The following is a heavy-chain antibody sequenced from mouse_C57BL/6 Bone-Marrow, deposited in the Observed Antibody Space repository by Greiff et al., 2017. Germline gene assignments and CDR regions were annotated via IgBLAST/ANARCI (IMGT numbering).Heavy chain of an antibody. CDR3: ARESGSPYAMDY. D-gene: IGHD1-1*01. CDR2: IYPRSGNT. CDR1: GYTFTSYG. Sequence: VQLQQSGAELARPGASVKLSCKASGYTFTSYGISWVKQRTGQGLEWIGEIYPRSGNTYYNEKFKGKATLTADKSSSTAYMQLSSLTSEDSAVYYCARESGSPYAMDYWGQGTSVTVSS. J-gene: IGHJ4*01. V-gene: IGHV1-81*01.